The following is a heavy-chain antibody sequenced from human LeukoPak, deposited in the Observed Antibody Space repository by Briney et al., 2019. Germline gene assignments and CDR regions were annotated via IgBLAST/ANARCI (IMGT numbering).Heavy chain of an antibody. CDR1: GFTFSSYA. D-gene: IGHD3-3*01. V-gene: IGHV3-30-3*01. J-gene: IGHJ4*02. CDR3: ARDGGHSLDY. CDR2: ISYDGRNK. Sequence: GGSLRLSCAASGFTFSSYAMHWVRQAPGKGLEWVAVISYDGRNKYYADSVKGRFTISRDNSKNTLYLQMNSLRAEDTAVFYCARDGGHSLDYWGQGTLVTVSS.